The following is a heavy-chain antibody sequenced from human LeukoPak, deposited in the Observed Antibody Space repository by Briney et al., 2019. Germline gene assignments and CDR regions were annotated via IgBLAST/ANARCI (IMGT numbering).Heavy chain of an antibody. V-gene: IGHV6-1*01. D-gene: IGHD1-26*01. CDR3: ARDTVPAIVGATWFDP. CDR1: GDSVSSNSAA. Sequence: SQTLSLTCAISGDSVSSNSAAWNWIRQSPSRGLEWLGRTYYRSKWYNDYAVSVKSRITINPHTSKNQFSLQLNSVTPEDTAVYYCARDTVPAIVGATWFDPWGQGTLVTVSS. CDR2: TYYRSKWYN. J-gene: IGHJ5*02.